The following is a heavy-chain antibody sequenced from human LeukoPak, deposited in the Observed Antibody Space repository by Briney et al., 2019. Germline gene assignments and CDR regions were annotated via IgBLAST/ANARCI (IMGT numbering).Heavy chain of an antibody. CDR3: ARRGSNYYDGSGYLSFDY. CDR2: MNPNSGNT. J-gene: IGHJ4*02. V-gene: IGHV1-8*01. D-gene: IGHD3-22*01. Sequence: GASVKVSCKASGYTFTSYDINWVRQATGQGLEWMGWMNPNSGNTGYAQKFQGRVTMTRNTSISTAYMELSSLRSEDTAVYYCARRGSNYYDGSGYLSFDYWGQGTLVTVSS. CDR1: GYTFTSYD.